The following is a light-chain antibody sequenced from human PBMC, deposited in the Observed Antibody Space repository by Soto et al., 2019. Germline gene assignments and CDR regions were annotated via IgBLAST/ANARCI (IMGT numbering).Light chain of an antibody. CDR2: EVS. V-gene: IGLV2-14*01. CDR1: SSDVGGYNY. CDR3: SSYTRSSTLVV. Sequence: QSALTQPASVSGSPGQSITISCTGTSSDVGGYNYVSWYQQHPGKAPKLMIYEVSNRPSGVSNRFSGSKSGNTASLTISGLQAEDEADYYCSSYTRSSTLVVFGGGIKVTVL. J-gene: IGLJ2*01.